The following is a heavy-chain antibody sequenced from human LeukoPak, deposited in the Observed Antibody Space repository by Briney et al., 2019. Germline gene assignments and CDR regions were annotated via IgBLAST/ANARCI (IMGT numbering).Heavy chain of an antibody. V-gene: IGHV4-34*01. CDR1: GGSFSGYY. J-gene: IGHJ4*02. Sequence: PSETLSLTCAVYGGSFSGYYRSWIRQPPGKGLEWIGEINHSGSTNYNPSLKSRVTISVDTSKNQFSLRLSSVTAADTAVYYCARGRQAYYYGSGSYNYWGQGTLVTVSS. D-gene: IGHD3-10*01. CDR3: ARGRQAYYYGSGSYNY. CDR2: INHSGST.